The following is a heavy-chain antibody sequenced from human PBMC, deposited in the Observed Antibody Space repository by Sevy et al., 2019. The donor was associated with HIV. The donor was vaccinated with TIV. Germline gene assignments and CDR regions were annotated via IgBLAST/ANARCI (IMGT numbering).Heavy chain of an antibody. D-gene: IGHD1-26*01. CDR3: PRDPPIGLDVFDI. CDR1: GDSVSSNSAI. J-gene: IGHJ3*02. CDR2: TYYRSKWYS. Sequence: SQTLSLTCAISGDSVSSNSAIWNWIRQSPSRGLEWLGRTYYRSKWYSDSAESVKSRIKISPDTSKNQFYLQLNSVTPEDTAVYYCPRDPPIGLDVFDIWGQGTMVTVSS. V-gene: IGHV6-1*01.